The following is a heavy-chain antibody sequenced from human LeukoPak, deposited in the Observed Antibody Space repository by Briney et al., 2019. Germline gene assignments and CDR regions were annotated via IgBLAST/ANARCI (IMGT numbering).Heavy chain of an antibody. V-gene: IGHV4-59*12. CDR2: IYYIGST. CDR3: ARERYCTNGVCPDY. J-gene: IGHJ4*02. Sequence: SETLSLTCTVSGGSISNYYWSWIRQPPGKGLEWIGYIYYIGSTNYNPSLKSRVTISVDTSKNQFSLKLSSVTAADTAVYYCARERYCTNGVCPDYWGQGTLVTVS. CDR1: GGSISNYY. D-gene: IGHD2-8*01.